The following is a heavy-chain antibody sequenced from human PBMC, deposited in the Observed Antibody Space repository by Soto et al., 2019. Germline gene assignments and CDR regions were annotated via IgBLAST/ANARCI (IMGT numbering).Heavy chain of an antibody. D-gene: IGHD5-12*01. J-gene: IGHJ6*02. CDR2: ISSSSSYT. CDR1: GFTFSDYY. V-gene: IGHV3-11*06. CDR3: ATEMATITDMSYYYYGMDV. Sequence: GGSLRLSCAASGFTFSDYYMSWIRQAPGKGLEWVSYISSSSSYTNYADSVKGRFTISRDNAKNSLYLQMNSLRAEDTAVYYCATEMATITDMSYYYYGMDVWGQGTTVTVSS.